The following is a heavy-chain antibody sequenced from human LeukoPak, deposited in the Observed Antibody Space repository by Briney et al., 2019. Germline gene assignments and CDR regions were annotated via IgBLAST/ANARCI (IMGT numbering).Heavy chain of an antibody. CDR1: GFTLHDYA. Sequence: GGSLRLSCAASGFTLHDYAMHWVRQTPGQGLEWVSGISWDSGTIGYADSVKGRVSISRDNAKNSLYLQMNSLRPEDTALYYCAKEPYGSGSLDYWGQGVLVTVSS. CDR2: ISWDSGTI. D-gene: IGHD3-10*01. V-gene: IGHV3-9*01. J-gene: IGHJ4*02. CDR3: AKEPYGSGSLDY.